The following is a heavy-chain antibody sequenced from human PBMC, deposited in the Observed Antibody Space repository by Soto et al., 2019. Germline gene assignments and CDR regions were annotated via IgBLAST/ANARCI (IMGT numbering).Heavy chain of an antibody. CDR1: GFTFSSYA. D-gene: IGHD6-13*01. CDR3: ATKANQQQLADY. CDR2: ISGSGGST. Sequence: GGSLRLSCAASGFTFSSYAMSWVRQAPGRGLEWVSAISGSGGSTYYADSVKGRFTISRDNSKNTLYLQMNSLRAEDTAVYYCATKANQQQLADYWGQGTLVTVSS. V-gene: IGHV3-23*01. J-gene: IGHJ4*02.